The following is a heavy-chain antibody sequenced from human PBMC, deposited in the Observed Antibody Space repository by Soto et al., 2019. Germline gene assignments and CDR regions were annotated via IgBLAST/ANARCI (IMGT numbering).Heavy chain of an antibody. V-gene: IGHV5-51*01. CDR1: GFTFTNYW. CDR2: IYPGNSDT. Sequence: GESLKISCKASGFTFTNYWIGWVRQMPGKGLETMGIIYPGNSDTRYSPSFQGQVTISADKSIPTAYMQWSSLKASASAMLSRARPTRTVLIVLECWVQGALVT. D-gene: IGHD3-16*02. CDR3: ARPTRTVLIVLEC. J-gene: IGHJ4*02.